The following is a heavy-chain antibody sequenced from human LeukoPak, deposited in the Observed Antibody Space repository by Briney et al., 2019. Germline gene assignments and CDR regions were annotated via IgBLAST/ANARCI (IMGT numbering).Heavy chain of an antibody. V-gene: IGHV3-30*04. CDR1: GFTFNSYA. CDR3: ARDSPYSGNYSPIDY. D-gene: IGHD1-26*01. J-gene: IGHJ4*02. CDR2: ISYDGSKK. Sequence: GGSLRLSCAASGFTFNSYAIHWVRQPPGKGLEWVAVISYDGSKKFYAHSVKGRFTISRDNSKNTLYLHMNSLRAEDTAVYYCARDSPYSGNYSPIDYWGQGTLVTVSS.